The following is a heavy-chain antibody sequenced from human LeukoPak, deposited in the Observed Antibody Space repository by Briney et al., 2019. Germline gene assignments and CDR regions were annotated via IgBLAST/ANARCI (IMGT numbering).Heavy chain of an antibody. Sequence: GGSLRPSSAPSGFTYSSYWRHWGGQVPGMGLVWVSRISPDGSTTNYADSVKGRFTISRDNAKNALYLQMNSLRADDTAVYYCGRPAAYCDAGIAFWSQGTLVTVSS. D-gene: IGHD2-2*01. J-gene: IGHJ4*02. CDR3: GRPAAYCDAGIAF. CDR1: GFTYSSYW. CDR2: ISPDGSTT. V-gene: IGHV3-74*01.